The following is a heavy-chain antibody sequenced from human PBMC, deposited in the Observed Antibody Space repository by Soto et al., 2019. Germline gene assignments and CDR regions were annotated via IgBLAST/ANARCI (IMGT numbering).Heavy chain of an antibody. CDR3: ARDNNPGYDFWRGPPDV. CDR2: ISNSSSTI. V-gene: IGHV3-48*02. CDR1: GFTFSSYS. D-gene: IGHD3-3*01. J-gene: IGHJ6*02. Sequence: EVQLVESGGGLVQPGGSLRLSCAASGFTFSSYSMNWVRQAPGKGLEWVSYISNSSSTIYYADSVKGRFTISRDNAKNSLYLQMNSLRDEDTAVYYCARDNNPGYDFWRGPPDVWGQGTTVTVSS.